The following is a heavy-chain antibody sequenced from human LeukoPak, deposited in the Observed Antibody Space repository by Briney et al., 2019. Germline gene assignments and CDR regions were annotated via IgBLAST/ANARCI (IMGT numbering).Heavy chain of an antibody. J-gene: IGHJ4*02. CDR3: AKDSSIAVAAFDY. Sequence: GGSLRLSCAASGFTFSSYSMNWVRQAPGKGLEWVSVIYSGGSTYYADSVKGRFTISRDNSKNTLYLQMNSLRAEDTAAYYCAKDSSIAVAAFDYWGQGTLVTVSS. CDR2: IYSGGST. V-gene: IGHV3-NL1*01. D-gene: IGHD6-19*01. CDR1: GFTFSSYS.